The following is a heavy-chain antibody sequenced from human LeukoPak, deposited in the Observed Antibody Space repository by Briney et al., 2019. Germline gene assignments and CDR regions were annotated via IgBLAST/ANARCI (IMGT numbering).Heavy chain of an antibody. CDR3: AREGVGRDGYSYDAFDI. Sequence: GGSLRLSCAAPGFTFSSYGMHWVRQAPGKGLEWVAVIWYDGSNKYYADSVKGRFTISRDNSKNTLYLQMNSLRAEDTAVYYCAREGVGRDGYSYDAFDIWSQGTMVTVSS. D-gene: IGHD5-24*01. J-gene: IGHJ3*02. V-gene: IGHV3-33*01. CDR2: IWYDGSNK. CDR1: GFTFSSYG.